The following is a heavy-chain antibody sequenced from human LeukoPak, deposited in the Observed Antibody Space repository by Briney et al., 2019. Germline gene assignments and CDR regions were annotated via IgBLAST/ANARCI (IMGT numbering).Heavy chain of an antibody. CDR3: ARVRLIGNDYAHYFDY. CDR2: IIPIFGTA. CDR1: GGTFSSYA. V-gene: IGHV1-69*13. J-gene: IGHJ4*02. D-gene: IGHD4-17*01. Sequence: ASVKVSCKASGGTFSSYAISWVRQAPGQGLEWMGGIIPIFGTANYAQKFQGRVTITADESTSTAYMELGSLRSEDTAVYYCARVRLIGNDYAHYFDYWGQGTLVTVSS.